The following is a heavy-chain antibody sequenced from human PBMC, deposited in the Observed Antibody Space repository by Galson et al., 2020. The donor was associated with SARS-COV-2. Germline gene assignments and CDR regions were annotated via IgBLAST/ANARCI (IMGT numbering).Heavy chain of an antibody. J-gene: IGHJ4*02. Sequence: SETMSLTCTVSGGSISSSIYFWDWNRQPPGKALQWIGTTYASGSTYYDPSLKSRLTISVDTSKNQFSLKLSSVTAADTAVYYCARHGRGELLFPFDYWGQGILVIVSS. CDR1: GGSISSSIYF. CDR3: ARHGRGELLFPFDY. V-gene: IGHV4-39*01. CDR2: TYASGST. D-gene: IGHD1-26*01.